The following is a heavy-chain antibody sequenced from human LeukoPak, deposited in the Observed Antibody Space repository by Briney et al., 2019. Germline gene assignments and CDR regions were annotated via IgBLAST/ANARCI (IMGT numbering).Heavy chain of an antibody. CDR1: GFTFSSYG. Sequence: GGSLRLSCAASGFTFSSYGMHWVRQAPGKGLEWVAVISYDGSNKYYADSVEGRFTISRDNSKNTLYLQMNSLRAEDTAVYYCAKDLEGGLDYWGQGTLVTVTS. CDR3: AKDLEGGLDY. V-gene: IGHV3-30*18. CDR2: ISYDGSNK. J-gene: IGHJ4*02. D-gene: IGHD5-12*01.